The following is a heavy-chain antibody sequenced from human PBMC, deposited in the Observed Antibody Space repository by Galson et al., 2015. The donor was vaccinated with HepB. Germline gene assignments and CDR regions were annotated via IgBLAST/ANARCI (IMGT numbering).Heavy chain of an antibody. V-gene: IGHV1-18*01. CDR1: GYTFTSCG. CDR3: ARDRYSSSWWVPRATNVFDY. D-gene: IGHD6-13*01. J-gene: IGHJ4*02. CDR2: ISAYNGNT. Sequence: SVKVSCKASGYTFTSCGIRWVRQAPGQGLEWMGWISAYNGNTNYAQKLQGRVTMTTDTSTSTAYMELRSLRSDDTAVYYCARDRYSSSWWVPRATNVFDYWGQGTLVTVSS.